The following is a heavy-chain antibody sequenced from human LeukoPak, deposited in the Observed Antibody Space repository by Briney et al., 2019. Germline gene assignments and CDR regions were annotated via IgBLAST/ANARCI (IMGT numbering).Heavy chain of an antibody. CDR3: ARLAVSSSPPSTPYYYYYGMDV. V-gene: IGHV4-39*07. CDR2: IYYSGST. D-gene: IGHD6-13*01. J-gene: IGHJ6*02. CDR1: GGSISSSSYY. Sequence: PSETLSLTCTVSGGSISSSSYYWGWIRQPPGKGLEWIGSIYYSGSTYYNPSLKSRVTISVDTSKNQFSLKLSSVTAADTAMYYCARLAVSSSPPSTPYYYYYGMDVWGQGTTVTVSS.